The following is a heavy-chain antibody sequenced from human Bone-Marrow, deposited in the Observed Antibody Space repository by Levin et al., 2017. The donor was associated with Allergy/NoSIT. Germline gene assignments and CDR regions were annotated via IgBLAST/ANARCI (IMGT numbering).Heavy chain of an antibody. V-gene: IGHV1-69*04. CDR1: GGTLSRYG. CDR2: IITISGIT. Sequence: SVKVSCKASGGTLSRYGISWVRQAPGQGLEWMGRIITISGITTHAQKFQGRVTITADKSTGTAYMELSSLRSEDTALYYCARFNRIGRAMWPNVLGGWGLGTLVTISS. CDR3: ARFNRIGRAMWPNVLGG. D-gene: IGHD5-18*01. J-gene: IGHJ4*02.